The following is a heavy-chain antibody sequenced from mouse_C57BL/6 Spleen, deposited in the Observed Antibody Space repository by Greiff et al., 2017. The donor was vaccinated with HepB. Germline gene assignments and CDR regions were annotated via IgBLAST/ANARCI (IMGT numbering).Heavy chain of an antibody. CDR2: ILPGSGST. CDR3: AREEITTVVAPFAY. CDR1: GYTFTGYW. D-gene: IGHD1-1*01. V-gene: IGHV1-9*01. Sequence: VQVVESGAELMKPGASVKLSCKATGYTFTGYWIEWVKQRPGHGLEWIGEILPGSGSTNYNEKFKGKATFTADTSSNTAYMQLSSLTTEDSAIYYCAREEITTVVAPFAYWGQGTLVTVSA. J-gene: IGHJ3*01.